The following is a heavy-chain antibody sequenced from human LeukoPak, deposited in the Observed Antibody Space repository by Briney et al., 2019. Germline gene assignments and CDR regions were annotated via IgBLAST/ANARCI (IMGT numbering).Heavy chain of an antibody. CDR2: IYHGGST. Sequence: SQTLSLTCAVSGGSVSSGGYSWSWIQQPPGKGLEWIGYIYHGGSTYYNPSLKSRVTISVDRSKNQFSLKLRSVTAADTAVYYCARSDLSSGWYYFDYWGQGTLVTVSS. V-gene: IGHV4-30-2*01. CDR3: ARSDLSSGWYYFDY. CDR1: GGSVSSGGYS. D-gene: IGHD6-19*01. J-gene: IGHJ4*02.